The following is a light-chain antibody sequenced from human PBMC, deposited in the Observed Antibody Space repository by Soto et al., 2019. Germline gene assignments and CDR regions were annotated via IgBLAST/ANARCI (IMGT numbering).Light chain of an antibody. V-gene: IGLV2-11*01. J-gene: IGLJ1*01. Sequence: QSALTQPRSVSGSPGQSVTISCTGTSSGVGANKYVSWYQQHPGRAPKLMIYDVTKRPSGVPDRFSGTKSGNTASLTISGLQAEDEGDYYCCSWGDIYVFGTGTKVTVL. CDR1: SSGVGANKY. CDR2: DVT. CDR3: CSWGDIYV.